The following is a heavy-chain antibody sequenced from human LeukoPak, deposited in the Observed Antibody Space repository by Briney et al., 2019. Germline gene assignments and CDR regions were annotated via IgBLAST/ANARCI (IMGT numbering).Heavy chain of an antibody. Sequence: SETLSLTCTVSGYSISSGYYWGWIRQPPGKGLEWIGSIYHSGSTFYNSSLKSRVTISVDTSKNQFSLKLTSVTAADTAVYYCAREYGSGSYYTGVDYWGQGTLVTVSS. D-gene: IGHD3-10*01. CDR2: IYHSGST. J-gene: IGHJ4*02. CDR1: GYSISSGYY. V-gene: IGHV4-38-2*02. CDR3: AREYGSGSYYTGVDY.